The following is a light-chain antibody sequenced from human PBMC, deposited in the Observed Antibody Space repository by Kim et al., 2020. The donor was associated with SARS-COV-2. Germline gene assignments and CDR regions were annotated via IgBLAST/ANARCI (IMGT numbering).Light chain of an antibody. V-gene: IGKV1-5*03. CDR1: QSINNW. J-gene: IGKJ4*01. Sequence: LSASIGDRVTITGRASQSINNWLAWYQQKPGKAPKLLISKASTLESGVPSRFSGSGSGTEFTLTILNLQPDDFATYFCQQYDGDLTFGGGTKLEI. CDR3: QQYDGDLT. CDR2: KAS.